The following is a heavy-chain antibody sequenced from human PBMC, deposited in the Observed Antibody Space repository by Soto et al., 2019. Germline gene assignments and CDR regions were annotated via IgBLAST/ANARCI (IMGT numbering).Heavy chain of an antibody. Sequence: GASVKVSCKASGGTFSSYAISWVRQAPGQGLEWMGGIIPIFGTANYAQKFQGRVTITADESTSTAYMELSSLRSEDTAVYYCARVKQQLGRGGAFDYWGQGTLVTVSS. D-gene: IGHD6-13*01. CDR1: GGTFSSYA. CDR3: ARVKQQLGRGGAFDY. J-gene: IGHJ4*02. CDR2: IIPIFGTA. V-gene: IGHV1-69*13.